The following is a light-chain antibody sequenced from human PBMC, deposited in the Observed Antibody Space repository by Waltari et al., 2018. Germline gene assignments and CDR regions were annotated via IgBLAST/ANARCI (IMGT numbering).Light chain of an antibody. CDR3: SSYTSSSIVV. V-gene: IGLV2-14*01. Sequence: QSALTQPASVSGSPGQSLTISCTGTSSDVGGYNYVSWYQQHPGKAPQLMIYDVSKRPSGVSNRFSCSKSGNTASLTISGLQAEDEADYYCSSYTSSSIVVFGGGTKLTVL. CDR1: SSDVGGYNY. CDR2: DVS. J-gene: IGLJ2*01.